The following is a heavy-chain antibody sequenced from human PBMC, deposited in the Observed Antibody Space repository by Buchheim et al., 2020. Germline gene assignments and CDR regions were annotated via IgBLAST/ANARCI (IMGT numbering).Heavy chain of an antibody. J-gene: IGHJ4*02. CDR1: GGSISTYY. CDR2: IYYRGST. CDR3: ARDLRGGEFDY. V-gene: IGHV4-59*01. D-gene: IGHD3-10*01. Sequence: QVQLQESGPGLVKPSETLSLTCTVSGGSISTYYWSWIRQPPGKGLEWIGYIYYRGSTNYNPSLKSRVTISVDTSKNQFSLKLSSVTAADTAVYYCARDLRGGEFDYWGQGTL.